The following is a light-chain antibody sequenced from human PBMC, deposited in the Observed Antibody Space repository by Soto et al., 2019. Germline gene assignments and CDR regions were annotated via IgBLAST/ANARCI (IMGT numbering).Light chain of an antibody. CDR1: QSVGSD. CDR3: QQYNSWPLT. J-gene: IGKJ4*01. CDR2: DIC. Sequence: EIVMTQSPATLSVSPGERATLSCRASQSVGSDLAWYHQKPGQAPRLVYYDICIRGTGVPTRISGSGSGTEFTLTISSLQSEDFAVYYWQQYNSWPLTFGGGTKVDIK. V-gene: IGKV3D-15*01.